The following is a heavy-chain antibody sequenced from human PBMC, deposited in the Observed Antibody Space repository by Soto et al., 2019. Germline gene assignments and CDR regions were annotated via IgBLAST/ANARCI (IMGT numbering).Heavy chain of an antibody. D-gene: IGHD3-3*01. V-gene: IGHV5-51*01. CDR2: MYPGDPDT. CDR3: ARLPRDCNKTSCYYADH. J-gene: IGHJ4*02. Sequence: PGESLKISCRGSGYDFNTNWFGWVRQLPRRGLEWVGIMYPGDPDTRYNPSLQGHVTLSVDVTVSTAFLQWRSLETSDTGMYFCARLPRDCNKTSCYYADHWGQGTQVTVSS. CDR1: GYDFNTNW.